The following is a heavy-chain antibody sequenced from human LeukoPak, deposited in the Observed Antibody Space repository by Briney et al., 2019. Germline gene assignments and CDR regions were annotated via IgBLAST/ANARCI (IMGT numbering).Heavy chain of an antibody. D-gene: IGHD2-2*03. J-gene: IGHJ4*02. CDR3: AKDVLGIGYCSSTSCYETGTFDY. Sequence: GGSLRLSCAASGFTFSSYGMHWVRQAPGKGLEWVAFIRYDGSNKYCADSVKGRFTISRDNSKNTLYLQMNSLRAEDTAVYYCAKDVLGIGYCSSTSCYETGTFDYWGQGTLVTVSS. CDR1: GFTFSSYG. CDR2: IRYDGSNK. V-gene: IGHV3-30*02.